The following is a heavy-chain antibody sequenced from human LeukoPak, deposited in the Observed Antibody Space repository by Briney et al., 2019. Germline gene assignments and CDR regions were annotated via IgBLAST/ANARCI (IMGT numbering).Heavy chain of an antibody. Sequence: SETLSLTCAVSGGSISSYYWSWIRQPPGKGLEWIGYIYYSGSTNYNPSLKSRVTISVDTSKNQFSLKLSSVTAADTAVYYCARVRVYCSSTSCSYGMDVWGQGTTVTVSS. CDR2: IYYSGST. D-gene: IGHD2-2*01. CDR3: ARVRVYCSSTSCSYGMDV. V-gene: IGHV4-59*01. CDR1: GGSISSYY. J-gene: IGHJ6*02.